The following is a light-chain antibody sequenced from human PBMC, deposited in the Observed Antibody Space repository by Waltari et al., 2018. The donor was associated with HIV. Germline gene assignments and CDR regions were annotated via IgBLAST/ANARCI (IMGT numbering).Light chain of an antibody. CDR1: RSVNSN. Sequence: EIVMTQSPATLSVSPGERATLSCRASRSVNSNLAWYLQRPGQPPSLLIYGASTRATEIPARVRGSGSGTDFNLTITSLQSEDFAVYYCQQYNSTPFTFGPGTKVDIQ. J-gene: IGKJ3*01. CDR3: QQYNSTPFT. V-gene: IGKV3-15*01. CDR2: GAS.